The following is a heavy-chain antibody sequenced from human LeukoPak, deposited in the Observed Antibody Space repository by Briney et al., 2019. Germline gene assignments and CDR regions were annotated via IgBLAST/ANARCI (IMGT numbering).Heavy chain of an antibody. Sequence: GGSLRLSCAASGFTFSSYAMSWVRQAPGKGLEWVSAISGSGGSTYYADSVKGRFTISRDNSKNTLYLQMSSLRAEDTAVYYCAKLEYDFWSGPTDYWGQGTLVTVSS. CDR1: GFTFSSYA. CDR3: AKLEYDFWSGPTDY. V-gene: IGHV3-23*01. J-gene: IGHJ4*02. CDR2: ISGSGGST. D-gene: IGHD3-3*01.